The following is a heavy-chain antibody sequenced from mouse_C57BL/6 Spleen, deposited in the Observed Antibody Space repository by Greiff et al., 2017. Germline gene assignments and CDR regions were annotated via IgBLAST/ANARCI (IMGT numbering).Heavy chain of an antibody. Sequence: EVMLVESGEGLVKPGGSLKLSCAASGFTFSSYAMSWVRQTPEKRLEWVAYISSGGDYIYYADTVKGRFTISRDNARNTLYLQMSSLKSEDTAMYYCTREGDYGRAYWGQGTLVTVSA. CDR2: ISSGGDYI. V-gene: IGHV5-9-1*02. CDR1: GFTFSSYA. J-gene: IGHJ3*01. CDR3: TREGDYGRAY. D-gene: IGHD1-1*01.